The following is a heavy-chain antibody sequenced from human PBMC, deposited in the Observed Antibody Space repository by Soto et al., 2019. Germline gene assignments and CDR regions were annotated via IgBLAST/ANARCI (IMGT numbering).Heavy chain of an antibody. V-gene: IGHV4-59*01. J-gene: IGHJ5*02. D-gene: IGHD3-22*01. CDR2: IYYSGST. CDR3: ARLRADSSGYYYDYNWFDP. Sequence: ETLSLTCTVSGGSISSYYWSWIRQPPGKGLEWIGYIYYSGSTNYNPSLKSRVTISVDTSKNQFSLKLSSVTAADTTVYYCARLRADSSGYYYDYNWFDPWGQGTLVTVSS. CDR1: GGSISSYY.